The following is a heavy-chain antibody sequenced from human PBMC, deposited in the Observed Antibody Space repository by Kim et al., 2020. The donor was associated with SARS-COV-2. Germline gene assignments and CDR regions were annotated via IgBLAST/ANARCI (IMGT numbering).Heavy chain of an antibody. Sequence: GGSLRLSCAASGFTFSNAWMSWVRQAPGKGLEWVGRIKSKTDGGKTDYAAPVKGRFTISRDDSKNTLYLQMNSLKNGDTAVYYCTTGSSGWYSYFQHWGQGTLVTVSS. V-gene: IGHV3-15*01. CDR1: GFTFSNAW. J-gene: IGHJ1*01. D-gene: IGHD6-19*01. CDR2: IKSKTDGGKT. CDR3: TTGSSGWYSYFQH.